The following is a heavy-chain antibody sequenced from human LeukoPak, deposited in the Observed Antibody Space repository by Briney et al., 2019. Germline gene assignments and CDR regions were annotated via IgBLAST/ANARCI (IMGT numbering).Heavy chain of an antibody. Sequence: GGSLRLSCAASGFTFSNYGIHWVRQTPGKGLEWVAFIRYDGTNKYYADSVKGRFTISRDNSKNTLYLQVNGLRADDTAVYYCAKDGTNYDLDYWGQGTLVTVSS. CDR2: IRYDGTNK. CDR1: GFTFSNYG. J-gene: IGHJ4*02. CDR3: AKDGTNYDLDY. D-gene: IGHD1-14*01. V-gene: IGHV3-30*02.